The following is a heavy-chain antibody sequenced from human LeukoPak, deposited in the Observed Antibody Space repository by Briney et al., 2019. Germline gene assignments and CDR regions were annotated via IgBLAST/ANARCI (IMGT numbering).Heavy chain of an antibody. CDR1: GGSISSGGYY. CDR2: IYYSGST. J-gene: IGHJ5*02. D-gene: IGHD7-27*01. Sequence: SETLSLTCTVSGGSISSGGYYWSWIRQPPGKGLEWIGYIYYSGSTNYNPSLKSRVTISVDTSKNQFSLKLSSVTAADTAVYYCARSLGKGNWFDPWGQGTLVTVSS. V-gene: IGHV4-61*08. CDR3: ARSLGKGNWFDP.